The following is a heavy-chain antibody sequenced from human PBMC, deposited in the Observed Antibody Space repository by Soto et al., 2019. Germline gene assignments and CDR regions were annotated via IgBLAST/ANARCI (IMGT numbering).Heavy chain of an antibody. CDR3: ARPSSEATMPFDAFDI. CDR1: GYTFTGYY. V-gene: IGHV1-2*04. CDR2: INPNSGGT. D-gene: IGHD5-12*01. J-gene: IGHJ3*02. Sequence: ASVKVSCKASGYTFTGYYMHWVRQAPGQGLEWMGWINPNSGGTNYAQKFQGWVTMTRDTSISTAYMELSRLRSDDTAVYYCARPSSEATMPFDAFDIWGQGTMVTVS.